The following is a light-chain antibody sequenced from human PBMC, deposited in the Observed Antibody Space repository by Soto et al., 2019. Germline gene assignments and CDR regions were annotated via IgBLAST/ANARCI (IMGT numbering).Light chain of an antibody. V-gene: IGKV3-15*01. Sequence: ELVMTQSPATLSVSPGEGATLSCRASQSVYSNLAWYQQKPGQAPTLLIYGASTRATGIPARFSGSGSGTEFTLTISSLQSEDFAAYYCQQYDSWPLTFGGGTKVQIK. J-gene: IGKJ4*01. CDR3: QQYDSWPLT. CDR2: GAS. CDR1: QSVYSN.